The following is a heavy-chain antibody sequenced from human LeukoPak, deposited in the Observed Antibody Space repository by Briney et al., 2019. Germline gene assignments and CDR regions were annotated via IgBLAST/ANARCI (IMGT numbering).Heavy chain of an antibody. J-gene: IGHJ4*02. CDR1: GYRFNAYW. CDR3: ARHGGGYPLYYFDY. V-gene: IGHV5-10-1*01. D-gene: IGHD3-16*01. CDR2: IDPSDSYT. Sequence: KSGESLKISCKDSGYRFNAYWIAWVRQMPGKGLEWMGRIDPSDSYTNYSPSFQGHVTISADKSISTAYLQWSSLKASDTAMYYCARHGGGYPLYYFDYWGQGTLVTVSS.